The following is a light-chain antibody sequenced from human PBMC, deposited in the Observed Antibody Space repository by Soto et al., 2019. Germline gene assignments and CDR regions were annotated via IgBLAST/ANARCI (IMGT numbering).Light chain of an antibody. CDR2: AAS. J-gene: IGKJ5*01. Sequence: DIQMTQSPSSLSASVGDRVTITCRASQGISNFLAWYQQKPGKVPKLLISAASTLQSGVPSRFSGSGSGTDFTLTITILQPEDVATYYCQKYSSVITFGQGTLLEIK. CDR1: QGISNF. CDR3: QKYSSVIT. V-gene: IGKV1-27*01.